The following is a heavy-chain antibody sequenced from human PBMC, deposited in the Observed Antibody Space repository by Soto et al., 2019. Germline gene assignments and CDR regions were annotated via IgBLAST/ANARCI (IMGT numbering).Heavy chain of an antibody. D-gene: IGHD3-10*01. CDR3: AREMGEGIAARPRLLWFGELFV. Sequence: ASVKVSCKASGGTFSSYAISWVRQAPGQGLEWMGGIIPIFGTANYAQKFQGRVTITADKSTSTAYMELSSLRSEDTAVYYCAREMGEGIAARPRLLWFGELFVWGQGTLVTVSS. J-gene: IGHJ4*02. CDR1: GGTFSSYA. V-gene: IGHV1-69*06. CDR2: IIPIFGTA.